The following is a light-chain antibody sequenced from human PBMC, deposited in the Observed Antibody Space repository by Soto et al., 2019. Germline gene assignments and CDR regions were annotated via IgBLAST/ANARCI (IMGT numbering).Light chain of an antibody. CDR1: QSLGGS. V-gene: IGKV3-15*01. CDR2: GAS. CDR3: QQYNSWPPYT. J-gene: IGKJ2*01. Sequence: IVMTQSPATLSVSPGERATLSCRASQSLGGSLAWYQQKPGQAPRLLIYGASTRVTGIPARFSGSGSGTEFTLTISSLQSEDFAVYYCQQYNSWPPYTFGQGTKVDIK.